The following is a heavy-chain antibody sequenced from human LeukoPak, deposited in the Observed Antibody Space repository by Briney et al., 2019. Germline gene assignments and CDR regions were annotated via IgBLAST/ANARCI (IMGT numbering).Heavy chain of an antibody. CDR2: IIPIFGTA. Sequence: ASVKASCKASGGTFSSYAISWVRQAPGQGLEWMGGIIPIFGTANYAQKFQGRVTITADESTSTAYIELSSLRSEDTAVYYCARSSSTSCYGEYYYGMDVWGKGTTVTVSS. CDR1: GGTFSSYA. J-gene: IGHJ6*04. V-gene: IGHV1-69*01. CDR3: ARSSSTSCYGEYYYGMDV. D-gene: IGHD2-2*01.